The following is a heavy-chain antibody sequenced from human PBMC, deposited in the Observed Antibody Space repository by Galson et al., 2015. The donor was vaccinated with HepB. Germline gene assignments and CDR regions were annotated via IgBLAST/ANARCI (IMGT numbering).Heavy chain of an antibody. CDR1: GFTFSSYA. V-gene: IGHV3-23*01. J-gene: IGHJ4*02. CDR2: ISGSGGST. Sequence: LRLSCAASGFTFSSYAMSWVRQAPGKGLEWVSAISGSGGSTYYADSVKGRFTISRDNSKNTLYLQMNSLRAEDTAVYYCAKDRAPITIFGVVIFYFDYWGQGTLVTVSS. CDR3: AKDRAPITIFGVVIFYFDY. D-gene: IGHD3-3*01.